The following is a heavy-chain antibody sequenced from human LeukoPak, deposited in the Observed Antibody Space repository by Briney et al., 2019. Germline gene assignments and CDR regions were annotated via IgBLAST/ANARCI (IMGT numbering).Heavy chain of an antibody. Sequence: GGSLRLSCAASGFTFSSYWMSWVRQAPGKGLEWVANIKKDGSEKYYVDSVKGRFTTSRDNTKNSLYLQMNSLRAEDTAVYYCARDLYRIVVVPHHFDYWGQGTLVTVSS. CDR3: ARDLYRIVVVPHHFDY. V-gene: IGHV3-7*01. CDR1: GFTFSSYW. CDR2: IKKDGSEK. J-gene: IGHJ4*02. D-gene: IGHD3-22*01.